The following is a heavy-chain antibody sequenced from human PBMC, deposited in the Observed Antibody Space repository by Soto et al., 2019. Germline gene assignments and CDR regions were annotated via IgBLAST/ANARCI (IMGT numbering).Heavy chain of an antibody. V-gene: IGHV4-34*01. CDR1: GESFSGYY. CDR2: INHSGST. Sequence: SETLSLTCAVYGESFSGYYWSWIRQPPGKGLEWIGEINHSGSTNYNPSLKSRVTISADTSKNQFSLKLSSVTAADTAVYYCARRQYKYYYDSSGQRFDPWGQGTLVTVSS. J-gene: IGHJ5*02. D-gene: IGHD3-22*01. CDR3: ARRQYKYYYDSSGQRFDP.